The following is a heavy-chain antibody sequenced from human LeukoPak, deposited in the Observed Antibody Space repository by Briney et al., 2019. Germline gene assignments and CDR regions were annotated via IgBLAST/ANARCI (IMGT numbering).Heavy chain of an antibody. CDR3: AKVGSTRRMIVVANDISFDY. V-gene: IGHV3-23*01. CDR2: ISVTGGST. CDR1: GFTFSGYT. D-gene: IGHD3-22*01. Sequence: GGSLRLSCAASGFTFSGYTMSWVRQAPGKGLEWVSPISVTGGSTYYADSVKGRFTICRDNSKYTLYLQRNSLRAEDTAVYYCAKVGSTRRMIVVANDISFDYWGQGTLVTVSS. J-gene: IGHJ4*02.